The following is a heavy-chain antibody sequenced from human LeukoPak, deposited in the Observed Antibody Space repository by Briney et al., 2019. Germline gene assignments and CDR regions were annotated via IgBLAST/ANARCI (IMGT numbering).Heavy chain of an antibody. CDR3: VRIGYSSNSLGIDY. CDR1: GFAFNVFG. D-gene: IGHD6-13*01. J-gene: IGHJ4*02. Sequence: PGGSLRLSCEGSGFAFNVFGMHWIRQAPGKGLEWVAFIKAGGVFTNYAEAVKGRFTISRDNAKNTLYLQMNSLRDEETAVYYCVRIGYSSNSLGIDYWGQGTLLTVSS. V-gene: IGHV3-33*08. CDR2: IKAGGVFT.